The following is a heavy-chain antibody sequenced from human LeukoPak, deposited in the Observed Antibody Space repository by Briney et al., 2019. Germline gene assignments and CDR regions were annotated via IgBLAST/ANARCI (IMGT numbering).Heavy chain of an antibody. J-gene: IGHJ4*02. Sequence: GGSLRLSCAASGFTFSSYSMNWVRQAPGKGLEWVSSISSSSSYIYYADSVKGRFTISRDNSKNTLYLQMNSLRAEDTAVYYCAKAGGGYCSSTSCYMDYWGQGTLVTVSS. CDR1: GFTFSSYS. CDR3: AKAGGGYCSSTSCYMDY. CDR2: ISSSSSYI. V-gene: IGHV3-21*01. D-gene: IGHD2-2*02.